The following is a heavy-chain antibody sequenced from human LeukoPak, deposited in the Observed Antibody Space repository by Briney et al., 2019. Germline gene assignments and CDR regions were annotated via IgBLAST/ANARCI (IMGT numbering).Heavy chain of an antibody. V-gene: IGHV3-30*04. CDR3: ARDHLAPTDY. CDR1: GFTFSSYA. Sequence: GRSLRLSCAASGFTFSSYAMHWVRQAPGKGLEWVAVISYDGSNKYYADSVKGRFTISRDNSKNTLYLQMNSLRAEDTAVYYCARDHLAPTDYWGQGTLVTVSS. CDR2: ISYDGSNK. J-gene: IGHJ4*02.